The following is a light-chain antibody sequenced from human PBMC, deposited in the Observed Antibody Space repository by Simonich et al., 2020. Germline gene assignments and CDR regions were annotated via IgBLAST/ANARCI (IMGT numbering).Light chain of an antibody. CDR1: QSISSY. CDR2: AAS. CDR3: QQYYSYPRT. V-gene: IGKV1-39*01. Sequence: DIKMNQSPSSLSASVVDRVTITCRESQSISSYLNWYQQQPGKAPKLLIYAASTLQSGVPSRFSGSGSGTDFTLTISCLQSEDFATYYCQQYYSYPRTFGQGTKLEIK. J-gene: IGKJ2*01.